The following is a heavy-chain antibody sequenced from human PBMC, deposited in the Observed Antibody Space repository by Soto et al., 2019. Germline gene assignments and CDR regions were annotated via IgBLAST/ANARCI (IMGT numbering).Heavy chain of an antibody. CDR2: IDPSDSYT. J-gene: IGHJ6*02. CDR1: GYSFTSYW. V-gene: IGHV5-10-1*01. Sequence: RGESLKISCKGSGYSFTSYWISWVRQMPGKGLEWMGRIDPSDSYTNYSPSFQGHVTISADKSISTAYLQWSSLKASDTAMYYCARRGYSGYDSYYYYYGMDVWGQGTTVTVSS. D-gene: IGHD5-12*01. CDR3: ARRGYSGYDSYYYYYGMDV.